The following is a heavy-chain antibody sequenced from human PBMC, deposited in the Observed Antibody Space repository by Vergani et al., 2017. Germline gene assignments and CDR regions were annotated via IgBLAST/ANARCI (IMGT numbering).Heavy chain of an antibody. D-gene: IGHD1-1*01. J-gene: IGHJ4*02. CDR3: ARSGAQLELRFDY. CDR1: GFTFDDYA. Sequence: EVQLVESGGGLVQPGRSLRLSCAASGFTFDDYAMHWVRQAPGKGLEWVSGISWNSGSIGYADSVKGRFTISRDNAKNSLYLQMNSLRAEDTALYHCARSGAQLELRFDYWGQGTLVTVSS. CDR2: ISWNSGSI. V-gene: IGHV3-9*01.